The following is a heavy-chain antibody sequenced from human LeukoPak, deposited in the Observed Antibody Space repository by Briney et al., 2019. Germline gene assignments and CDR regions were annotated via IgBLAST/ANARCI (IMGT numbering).Heavy chain of an antibody. CDR2: IRYDGSSK. D-gene: IGHD4-23*01. J-gene: IGHJ4*02. Sequence: GGSLRLSCAASGFTFSSYGMHWVRQAPGKGLEWVAFIRYDGSSKYYADSVKGRFTISRDNSKNTLYLQMNSLRAEDTAVYYCAKGVVYTPYYGGNEDYWGQGTLVTVSS. V-gene: IGHV3-30*02. CDR1: GFTFSSYG. CDR3: AKGVVYTPYYGGNEDY.